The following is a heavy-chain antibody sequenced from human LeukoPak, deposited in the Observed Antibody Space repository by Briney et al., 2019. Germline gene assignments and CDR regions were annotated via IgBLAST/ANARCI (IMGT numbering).Heavy chain of an antibody. D-gene: IGHD2-15*01. CDR3: AKDGRTHFDH. CDR1: GFTFRTSG. J-gene: IGHJ4*02. V-gene: IGHV3-48*01. Sequence: GGSLRLPCAASGFTFRTSGMNWVRQAPGKGLEWVSYISSSGTTISYAQSVKGRFTITRDNAQNSLTLHMNTLRADDTAVYYCAKDGRTHFDHWGQGTLVTVSS. CDR2: ISSSGTTI.